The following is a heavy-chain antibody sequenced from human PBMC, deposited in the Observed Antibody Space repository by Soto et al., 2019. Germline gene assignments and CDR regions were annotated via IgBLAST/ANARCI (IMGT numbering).Heavy chain of an antibody. J-gene: IGHJ5*02. CDR1: GYTFTSYD. D-gene: IGHD3-3*01. V-gene: IGHV1-8*01. Sequence: QVQLVQSGAEVKKPGASVKVSCKASGYTFTSYDINWVRQATGQGLEGMGWMNPNSGNTGYAQKFQGRVTMTRTTSISTPDMELRSLRSQDTALYYWARGYEGHYDFCRFDRWGQGTLGTVSS. CDR2: MNPNSGNT. CDR3: ARGYEGHYDFCRFDR.